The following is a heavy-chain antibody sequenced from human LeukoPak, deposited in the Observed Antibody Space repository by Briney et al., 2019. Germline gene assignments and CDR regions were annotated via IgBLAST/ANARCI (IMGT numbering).Heavy chain of an antibody. CDR1: GFTFSDYY. D-gene: IGHD3-3*01. Sequence: GGSLRLSCAASGFTFSDYYMSWIRQAPGKGLEWVSYISSRGSTIYYADSVKGRFTISRDNTKNSLYLQMNTLRAEDTAVYFCARAVDDFWSGPYYFDYWGQGTLVTVSS. V-gene: IGHV3-11*01. J-gene: IGHJ4*02. CDR3: ARAVDDFWSGPYYFDY. CDR2: ISSRGSTI.